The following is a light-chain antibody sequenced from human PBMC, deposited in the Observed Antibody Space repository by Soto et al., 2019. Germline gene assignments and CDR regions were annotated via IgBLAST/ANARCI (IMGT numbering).Light chain of an antibody. V-gene: IGLV2-14*01. CDR2: DVS. CDR3: SSYTSTNTVV. Sequence: QSVLTQPASVSGSPGQSITISCTGTSSDIGDYDYVSWYQQHPGKAPKLMIFDVSNRPSGVSNRFSGSKSGNTASLTISGLQAEDEADYYCSSYTSTNTVVFGGGTKVTVL. CDR1: SSDIGDYDY. J-gene: IGLJ3*02.